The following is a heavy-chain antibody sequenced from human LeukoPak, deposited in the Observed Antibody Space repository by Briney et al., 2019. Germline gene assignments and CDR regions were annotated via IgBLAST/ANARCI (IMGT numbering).Heavy chain of an antibody. D-gene: IGHD3/OR15-3a*01. CDR2: IYHTGST. V-gene: IGHV4-38-2*02. Sequence: SQTLSLTCTVSGYSISSGYYWGWIRQSPGKGLEWIGSIYHTGSTYYNPSLKSRLTISVDTSKNQFSLKLSSVTAADTAVYYCAKTRDDLLVGHIDYWGQGTLVTVSS. CDR3: AKTRDDLLVGHIDY. J-gene: IGHJ4*02. CDR1: GYSISSGYY.